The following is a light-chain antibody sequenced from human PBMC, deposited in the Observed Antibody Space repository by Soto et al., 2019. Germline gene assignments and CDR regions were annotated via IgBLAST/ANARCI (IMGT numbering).Light chain of an antibody. CDR3: SSYAGSNILV. CDR2: EVT. CDR1: SSDVGGYNY. J-gene: IGLJ3*02. Sequence: QSALTQPPSASGSPGQSVTISCTGTSSDVGGYNYVSWYQQYPGKVPKLMIYEVTKRPSGVPDRFSGSKSGITASLTVSGLQAEDEADYYCSSYAGSNILVFAGGTKLTVL. V-gene: IGLV2-8*01.